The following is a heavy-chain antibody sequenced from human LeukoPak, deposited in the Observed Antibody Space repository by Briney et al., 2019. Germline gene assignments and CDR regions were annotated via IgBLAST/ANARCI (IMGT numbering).Heavy chain of an antibody. D-gene: IGHD2-15*01. V-gene: IGHV1-18*01. CDR3: ARVDLGYCSGGSCYGGWFDP. Sequence: ASVKVSCKASGYTFTSYGISWVRQAPGQGREGRGWISAYNGNTNYAQKLQGRVTMTTDTSTSTAYMELRSLRSDDTAVYYCARVDLGYCSGGSCYGGWFDPWGQGTLVTVSS. J-gene: IGHJ5*02. CDR1: GYTFTSYG. CDR2: ISAYNGNT.